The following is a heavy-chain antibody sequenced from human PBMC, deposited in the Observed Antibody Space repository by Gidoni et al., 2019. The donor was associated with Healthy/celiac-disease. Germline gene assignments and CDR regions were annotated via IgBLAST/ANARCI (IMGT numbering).Heavy chain of an antibody. Sequence: EVQLVGSGGGLVQPGRSLRLSCSASGFNFADYAIHWVRQAPGKGLEWVSGIRWKSATIAYADSVKGRFTISRDNAKNSLYLQMNSLRAEDTAFYYCAKDRYYDRLRYFDYWGQGTLVTVSS. V-gene: IGHV3-9*01. CDR2: IRWKSATI. CDR1: GFNFADYA. CDR3: AKDRYYDRLRYFDY. J-gene: IGHJ4*02. D-gene: IGHD3-22*01.